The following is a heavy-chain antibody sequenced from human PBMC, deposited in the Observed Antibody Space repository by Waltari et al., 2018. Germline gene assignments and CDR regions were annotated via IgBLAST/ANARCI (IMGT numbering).Heavy chain of an antibody. CDR3: ARVRRTSIAAYYYFDY. CDR1: GYTFTGYY. Sequence: QVQLVQSGAEVKKPGASVKVSCKASGYTFTGYYMHWVRQAPGQGLEWMGWINPNSGGTNYAQKCQGRVTMTRDTSISTAYMELSRLRSDDTAVYYCARVRRTSIAAYYYFDYWGQGTLVTVSS. J-gene: IGHJ4*02. D-gene: IGHD6-6*01. V-gene: IGHV1-2*02. CDR2: INPNSGGT.